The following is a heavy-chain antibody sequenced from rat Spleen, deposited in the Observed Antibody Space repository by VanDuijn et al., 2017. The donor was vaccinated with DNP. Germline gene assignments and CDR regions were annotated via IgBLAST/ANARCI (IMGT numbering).Heavy chain of an antibody. CDR3: ARGLNYGGYNYYWYFDF. CDR2: ISYSGYT. V-gene: IGHV3-1*01. Sequence: EVQLQESGPGLVKPSQSLSLTCSVTTYSITSNYWGWIRKFPGNKMEWMGYISYSGYTGYNPSLKSRISITRDTSKNQFFLQLNSVTTEDTATYYCARGLNYGGYNYYWYFDFWGPGTMVTVSS. J-gene: IGHJ1*01. CDR1: TYSITSNY. D-gene: IGHD1-11*01.